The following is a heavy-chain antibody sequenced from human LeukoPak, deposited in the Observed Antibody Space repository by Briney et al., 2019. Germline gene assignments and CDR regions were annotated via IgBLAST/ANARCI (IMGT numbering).Heavy chain of an antibody. CDR1: GFTFDDYG. Sequence: TGGSLRLSCAASGFTFDDYGMSWVRQAPGKGLDWVSGINWNGGSTSYADSVKGRFTISRDTAKNSLYLQMNSLRAEDTALYYCARLKAAAGSNFDYWGQGTLVTVSS. J-gene: IGHJ4*02. V-gene: IGHV3-20*04. CDR3: ARLKAAAGSNFDY. D-gene: IGHD6-13*01. CDR2: INWNGGST.